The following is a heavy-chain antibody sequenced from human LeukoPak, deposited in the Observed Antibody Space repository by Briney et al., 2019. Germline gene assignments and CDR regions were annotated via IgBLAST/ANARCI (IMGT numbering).Heavy chain of an antibody. CDR2: INPNSGGT. CDR3: ARVHGDDAFDI. V-gene: IGHV1-2*02. Sequence: ASVKVSCKASGYTFTSYYMHWVRQAPGQGLEWMGWINPNSGGTNYAQKFQGRVTMTRDTSISTAYMELSRLRSDDTAVYCCARVHGDDAFDIWGQGTMVTVSS. J-gene: IGHJ3*02. CDR1: GYTFTSYY. D-gene: IGHD3-10*01.